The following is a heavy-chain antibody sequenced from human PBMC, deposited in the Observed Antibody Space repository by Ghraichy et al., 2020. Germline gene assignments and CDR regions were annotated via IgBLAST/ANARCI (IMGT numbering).Heavy chain of an antibody. D-gene: IGHD4/OR15-4a*01. CDR1: GFTFSSYW. Sequence: GGSLRLSCAASGFTFSSYWMSWVRQAPGKGLEWVANTKQDGSEKYYVDSVKGRFTISRDNAKNSLYVQMNSLRAEDTAVYYCARVRYGGYFDYWGQGTLVTVSS. CDR2: TKQDGSEK. J-gene: IGHJ4*02. CDR3: ARVRYGGYFDY. V-gene: IGHV3-7*03.